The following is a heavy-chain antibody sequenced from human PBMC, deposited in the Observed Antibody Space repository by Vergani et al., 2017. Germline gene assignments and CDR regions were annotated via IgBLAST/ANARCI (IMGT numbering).Heavy chain of an antibody. V-gene: IGHV3-33*01. Sequence: VQLVESGGGLVQPGGSLRLSCVASGFTFSSHGMHWVRQAPGKGLEWVAVIWYDGSNKYYGDSVKGRFTISRDNSKNTLYLQMNSLRVEDTAVYYCARWGNEKRLDSWGQGTLVTVSS. CDR3: ARWGNEKRLDS. CDR1: GFTFSSHG. D-gene: IGHD1-1*01. J-gene: IGHJ5*01. CDR2: IWYDGSNK.